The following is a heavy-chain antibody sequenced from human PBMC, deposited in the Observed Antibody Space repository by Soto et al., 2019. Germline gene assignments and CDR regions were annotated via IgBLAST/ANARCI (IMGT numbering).Heavy chain of an antibody. CDR1: GYTFTSYY. CDR2: INPSGGST. J-gene: IGHJ3*02. D-gene: IGHD2-15*01. CDR3: AMVQVVAATPYAFDI. V-gene: IGHV1-46*03. Sequence: ASVKVSCKASGYTFTSYYMHWVRQAPGQGLEWMGIINPSGGSTSYAQKFQGRVTMTRDTSTSTVYMELSSLRSEDTAVYYCAMVQVVAATPYAFDIWGQGTMVTVSS.